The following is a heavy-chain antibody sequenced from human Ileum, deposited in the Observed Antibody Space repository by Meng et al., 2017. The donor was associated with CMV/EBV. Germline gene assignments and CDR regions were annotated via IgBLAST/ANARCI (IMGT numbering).Heavy chain of an antibody. Sequence: GESLKISCAAFGYTFDSYAMSWVRQAPGKGLEWVSGISANGVRTYYADSVKGRFTISRDNSKNTLSLQMNSLTAKDTACYYGAKPSGGFSPFDYWGQGALVTVSS. J-gene: IGHJ4*02. D-gene: IGHD4-23*01. CDR2: ISANGVRT. CDR3: AKPSGGFSPFDY. CDR1: GYTFDSYA. V-gene: IGHV3-23*01.